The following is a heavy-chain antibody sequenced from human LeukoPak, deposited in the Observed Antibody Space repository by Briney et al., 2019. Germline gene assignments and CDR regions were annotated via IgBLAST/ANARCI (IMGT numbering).Heavy chain of an antibody. CDR2: INPNSGGT. CDR1: GYTFTGYY. J-gene: IGHJ4*02. V-gene: IGHV1-2*02. CDR3: ARGDSLWFGELLSHFDY. Sequence: GASVKVSCKASGYTFTGYYMHWVRQAPGQGLEWMGWINPNSGGTNYAQKLQGRVTMTRDTSISTAYMELSRLRSDDTAVYYCARGDSLWFGELLSHFDYWGQGTLVTVSS. D-gene: IGHD3-10*01.